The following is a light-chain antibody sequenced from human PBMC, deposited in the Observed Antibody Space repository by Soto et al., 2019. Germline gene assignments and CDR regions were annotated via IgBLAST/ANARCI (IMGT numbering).Light chain of an antibody. CDR2: EVS. V-gene: IGLV2-14*01. J-gene: IGLJ1*01. Sequence: QSVLTQPASVSGSPGQSITISCTGTSSDVGGYNFVSWYQQHPGKAPKLVIYEVSHRPSGVSYRFSGSKSGNTASLTISGLQAEDEADYYCSSYKSSSNYVFGTGTKVTVL. CDR1: SSDVGGYNF. CDR3: SSYKSSSNYV.